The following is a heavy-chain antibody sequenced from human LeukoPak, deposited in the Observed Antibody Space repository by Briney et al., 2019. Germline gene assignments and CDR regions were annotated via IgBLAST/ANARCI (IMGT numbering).Heavy chain of an antibody. V-gene: IGHV3-11*03. CDR3: ARRGTTYCTVDSCHPNWFDP. D-gene: IGHD2-15*01. Sequence: GGSLRLSCAASGFTFSDYYMTWIRQAPGRGLERISYINGSSSDTKYADSVKGRFTISRDNAKNSLYLLMNSLRAEDTAVYYCARRGTTYCTVDSCHPNWFDPWGQGTLVTVSS. CDR2: INGSSSDT. CDR1: GFTFSDYY. J-gene: IGHJ5*02.